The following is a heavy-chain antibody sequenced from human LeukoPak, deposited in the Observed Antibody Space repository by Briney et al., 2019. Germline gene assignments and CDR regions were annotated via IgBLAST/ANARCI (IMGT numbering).Heavy chain of an antibody. J-gene: IGHJ4*02. CDR1: GGSISSSNYY. D-gene: IGHD3-22*01. CDR2: IYYSGST. V-gene: IGHV4-39*02. CDR3: ARCSGYYHGDSDY. Sequence: SETLSLTCTVSGGSISSSNYYWGWIRQPPGKGLEWIGSIYYSGSTYYNPSLKSRVTISVDTSKNHFSLKLSSVTAADTAVYYCARCSGYYHGDSDYWGQGTLVTVSS.